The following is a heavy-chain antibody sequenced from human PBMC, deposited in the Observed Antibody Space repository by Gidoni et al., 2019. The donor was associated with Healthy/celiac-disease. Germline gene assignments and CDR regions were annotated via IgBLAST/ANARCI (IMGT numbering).Heavy chain of an antibody. CDR1: GYSFTTYW. CDR3: AITYYYDSSGLNWFDP. V-gene: IGHV5-51*03. CDR2: LYPGDSDT. D-gene: IGHD3-22*01. J-gene: IGHJ5*02. Sequence: EVQLVQSGAEVKKPGESLKISCKGSGYSFTTYWIGWWRQMPGKGLEWMGILYPGDSDTRYSPSFQGQVTISADKSISTAYLQWSSLKASDTAMYYCAITYYYDSSGLNWFDPWGQGTLVTVSS.